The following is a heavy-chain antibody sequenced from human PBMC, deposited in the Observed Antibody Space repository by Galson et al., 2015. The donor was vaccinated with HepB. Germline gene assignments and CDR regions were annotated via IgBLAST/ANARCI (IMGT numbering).Heavy chain of an antibody. CDR1: GFTFSSYG. J-gene: IGHJ3*02. CDR3: ARARIVGATIDAFDI. Sequence: SLRLSCAASGFTFSSYGMHWVRQAPGKGLEWVAVIWYDGSNKYYADSVKGRFTISRDNSKNTLYLQMNSLRAEDTAVYYCARARIVGATIDAFDIWGQGTMVTVSS. CDR2: IWYDGSNK. V-gene: IGHV3-33*01. D-gene: IGHD1-26*01.